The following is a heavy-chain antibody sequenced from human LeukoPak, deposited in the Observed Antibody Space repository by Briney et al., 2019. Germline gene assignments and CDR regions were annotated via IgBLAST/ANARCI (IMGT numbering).Heavy chain of an antibody. J-gene: IGHJ6*03. Sequence: GGSLRLSCAASGFTFSSYAMHWVRQAPGKGLEWVAVISYDGSNKYYADSVKGRFTISRDNSKNTLYLQMSSLRSEDTAVYYCATGDIVLVPATGSLDYYMDVWGKGTTVTVSS. D-gene: IGHD2-2*01. CDR2: ISYDGSNK. V-gene: IGHV3-30-3*01. CDR1: GFTFSSYA. CDR3: ATGDIVLVPATGSLDYYMDV.